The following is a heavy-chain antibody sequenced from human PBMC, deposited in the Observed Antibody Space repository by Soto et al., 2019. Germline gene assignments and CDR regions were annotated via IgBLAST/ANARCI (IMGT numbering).Heavy chain of an antibody. Sequence: PGESLKISCKGSGYSFTSYWISWVRQMPGKGLEWMGRIDPSDSYTNYSPSFQGHVTISADKSISTAYLQWSSLKASDTAMYYCARLPHYYDSSGYYYVGHAFDIWGQGTMVTVS. J-gene: IGHJ3*02. CDR3: ARLPHYYDSSGYYYVGHAFDI. V-gene: IGHV5-10-1*01. CDR2: IDPSDSYT. CDR1: GYSFTSYW. D-gene: IGHD3-22*01.